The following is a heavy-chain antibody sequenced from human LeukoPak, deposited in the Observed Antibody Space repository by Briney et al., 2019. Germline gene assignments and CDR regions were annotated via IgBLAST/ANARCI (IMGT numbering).Heavy chain of an antibody. D-gene: IGHD4-17*01. CDR1: GFTFSSHA. Sequence: PGGSLRLSCAASGFTFSSHAMHWVRQAPGKGLEYVSAISSNGGSTYYANSVKGRFTISRDNSKNTLYLQMGSLRAEDMAVYYCARVYGDYTVGYFDYWGQGTLVTVSS. V-gene: IGHV3-64*01. CDR3: ARVYGDYTVGYFDY. CDR2: ISSNGGST. J-gene: IGHJ4*02.